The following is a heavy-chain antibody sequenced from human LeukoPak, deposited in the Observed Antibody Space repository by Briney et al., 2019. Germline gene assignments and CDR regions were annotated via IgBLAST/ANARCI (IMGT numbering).Heavy chain of an antibody. Sequence: ASVKVSCKASGGTFSSYAISWVRQAPGQGLEWMGRIIPILGIANYAQKFQGRVTITADKSTSTAYMELSSLRSEDTAVYYCARDLALREYQLKSGWFDPWGQGTLVTVSS. D-gene: IGHD2-2*01. CDR1: GGTFSSYA. CDR2: IIPILGIA. V-gene: IGHV1-69*04. CDR3: ARDLALREYQLKSGWFDP. J-gene: IGHJ5*02.